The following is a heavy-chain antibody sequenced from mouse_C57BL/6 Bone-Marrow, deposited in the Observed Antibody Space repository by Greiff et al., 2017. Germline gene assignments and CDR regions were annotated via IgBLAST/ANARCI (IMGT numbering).Heavy chain of an antibody. V-gene: IGHV14-1*01. Sequence: EVQLQQSGAELVRPGASVKLSCTASGFNIKDYYMHWVKQRPEQGLEWIGRIDPEDGDTEYAPKFQGKATITADTSSNTAYLQLSSLTSEDTAVYYCTTLLLRSWFAYWGQGTLVTVSA. CDR2: IDPEDGDT. J-gene: IGHJ3*01. CDR1: GFNIKDYY. D-gene: IGHD1-1*01. CDR3: TTLLLRSWFAY.